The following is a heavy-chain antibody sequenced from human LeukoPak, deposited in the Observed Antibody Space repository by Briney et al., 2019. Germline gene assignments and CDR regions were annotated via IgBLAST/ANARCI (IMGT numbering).Heavy chain of an antibody. J-gene: IGHJ4*02. CDR2: ISYSGST. CDR1: GGSISSSVYY. D-gene: IGHD5-12*01. Sequence: SETLSLTCTVSGGSISSSVYYWGWIRQPPGKGLEWIGSISYSGSTYYNPSLRSRVTVSVDTSKNQFSLQLNSVTPADTAVYYCARLGYDTPDVDYWGQGTLVTVSS. V-gene: IGHV4-39*01. CDR3: ARLGYDTPDVDY.